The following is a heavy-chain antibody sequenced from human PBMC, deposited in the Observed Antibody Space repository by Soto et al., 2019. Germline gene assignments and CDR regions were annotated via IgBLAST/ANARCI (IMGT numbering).Heavy chain of an antibody. CDR1: GGSISSGGYY. V-gene: IGHV4-31*03. D-gene: IGHD3-16*01. CDR3: ARSSYATGGTNDYFDY. CDR2: IYYSGST. Sequence: PSETLYRTCTVSGGSISSGGYYWSWIRQHPGKGLEWIGYIYYSGSTYYNPSLKSRVTISVDRSKNQFSLKLSSVTAADTAVYYCARSSYATGGTNDYFDYWGQGTLVTVSS. J-gene: IGHJ4*02.